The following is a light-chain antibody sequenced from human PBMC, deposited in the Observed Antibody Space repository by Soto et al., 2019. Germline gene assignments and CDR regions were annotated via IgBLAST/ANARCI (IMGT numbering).Light chain of an antibody. CDR2: AAS. CDR1: QSISTY. V-gene: IGKV1-39*01. J-gene: IGKJ4*01. Sequence: DIRMTQSPSSLSASVGDRVPITCRASQSISTYLHWYQQKPGKAPNLLIYAASTLQSGVPSRFSGSGSGTDFTLTISSLQPEDFATYFCQHGYSTPLTFGGGTKVDIK. CDR3: QHGYSTPLT.